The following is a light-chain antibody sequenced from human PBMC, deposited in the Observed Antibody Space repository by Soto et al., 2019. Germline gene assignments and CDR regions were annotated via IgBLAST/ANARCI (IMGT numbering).Light chain of an antibody. CDR3: SSYTPSSTVA. J-gene: IGLJ2*01. Sequence: QSALTQSASVSGSPGQSITISCTGTSSDIGGYNYVSWYQQHPDKAPKLMIFEVSNRPSGVSNRFSGSKSGNTASLTISGLLPEDDADYYCSSYTPSSTVAFGGGTKLTVL. CDR1: SSDIGGYNY. V-gene: IGLV2-14*01. CDR2: EVS.